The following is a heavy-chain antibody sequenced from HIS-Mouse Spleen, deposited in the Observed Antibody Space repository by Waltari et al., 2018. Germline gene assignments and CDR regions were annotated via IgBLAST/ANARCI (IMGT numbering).Heavy chain of an antibody. CDR2: IYSGGST. CDR1: GFTVSSNY. V-gene: IGHV3-53*01. CDR3: ARGLGAGDLFDY. Sequence: EVQLVESGGGLIQPGGSLRLHGAASGFTVSSNYISWVRQAPGKGLEWVAVIYSGGSTYYADSVKGRFTISRDNSKNTLYLQMNSLRAEDTAVYYCARGLGAGDLFDYWGQGTLVTVSS. D-gene: IGHD7-27*01. J-gene: IGHJ4*02.